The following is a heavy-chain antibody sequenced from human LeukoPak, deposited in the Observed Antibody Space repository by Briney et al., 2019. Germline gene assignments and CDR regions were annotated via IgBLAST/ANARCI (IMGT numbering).Heavy chain of an antibody. V-gene: IGHV4-39*01. Sequence: SETLSLTCSVSGGSFGSTSYYWGWIRQPPGEGLEWIANIYHTGSTYYNPSLKSRVTISVDTSANQFSLKLSSLTAADTAVYYCARPIRGRDNNWFDPWGQGTLVTVSS. CDR3: ARPIRGRDNNWFDP. D-gene: IGHD5-24*01. CDR2: IYHTGST. CDR1: GGSFGSTSYY. J-gene: IGHJ5*02.